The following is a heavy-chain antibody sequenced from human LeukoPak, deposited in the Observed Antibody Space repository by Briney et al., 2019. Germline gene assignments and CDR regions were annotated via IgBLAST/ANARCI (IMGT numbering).Heavy chain of an antibody. J-gene: IGHJ4*02. CDR1: GYTFTSYY. CDR2: INPSGGST. V-gene: IGHV1-46*01. Sequence: ASVKVSCKASGYTFTSYYMHWVRQAPGQGLEWMGLINPSGGSTSYAQKFQGRITMTRDTSTSTVYIELSSLRSEDTAVYYCARDAGGRWPQGDYWGQGTLVTVSS. CDR3: ARDAGGRWPQGDY. D-gene: IGHD5-24*01.